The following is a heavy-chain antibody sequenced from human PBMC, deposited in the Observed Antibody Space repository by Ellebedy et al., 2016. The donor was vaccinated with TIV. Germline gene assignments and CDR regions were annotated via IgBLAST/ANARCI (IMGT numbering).Heavy chain of an antibody. CDR1: GGSFDPSY. CDR2: INHSGTT. D-gene: IGHD3-16*01. J-gene: IGHJ4*02. Sequence: MPSETLSLTCAVYGGSFDPSYWSWIRQPPGKGLEWIGEINHSGTTTYSPSLRSRATISLDTSKNELSLEVTSVTAADTAMYYCVCGSYYDYWGQGTLVSVSS. V-gene: IGHV4-34*01. CDR3: VCGSYYDY.